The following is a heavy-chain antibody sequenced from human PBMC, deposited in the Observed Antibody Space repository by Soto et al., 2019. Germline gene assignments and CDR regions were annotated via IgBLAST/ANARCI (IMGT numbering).Heavy chain of an antibody. D-gene: IGHD5-12*01. V-gene: IGHV3-7*03. CDR2: IKQDGNEK. CDR3: ARDAGDGYNPGDY. Sequence: GGSLRLSCAASGFTFSSYWMSWVRQAPGKGLEWVANIKQDGNEKYYVDSVKGRFTISRDNAKNSLYLQMNSLRAEDTAVYYCARDAGDGYNPGDYWGQGTLVTVSS. J-gene: IGHJ4*02. CDR1: GFTFSSYW.